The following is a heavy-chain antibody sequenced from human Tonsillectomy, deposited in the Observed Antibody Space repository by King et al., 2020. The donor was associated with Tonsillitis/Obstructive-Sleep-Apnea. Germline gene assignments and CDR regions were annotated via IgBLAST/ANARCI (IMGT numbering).Heavy chain of an antibody. V-gene: IGHV3-7*01. CDR1: GFTFSSYW. CDR3: ARAQAMIFGVIIIRYLDY. CDR2: IKQDGSEK. J-gene: IGHJ4*02. D-gene: IGHD3/OR15-3a*01. Sequence: VQLVESGGGLVQPGGSLRLSCAASGFTFSSYWMSWVRQAPGKGLEWVANIKQDGSEKYYVDSVKGRFTISRDNAKNSLYLQMNSLRAEDTAVYYCARAQAMIFGVIIIRYLDYWGQGTLVTVSS.